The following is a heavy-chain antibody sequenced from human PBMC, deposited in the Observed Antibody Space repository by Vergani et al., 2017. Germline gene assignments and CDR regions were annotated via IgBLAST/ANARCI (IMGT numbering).Heavy chain of an antibody. CDR2: IYYSGST. J-gene: IGHJ6*02. V-gene: IGHV4-39*01. CDR3: ARHRGSGGFFPSSYFYGMDG. CDR1: GASIRSSNYY. Sequence: QLQLQESGPGLVKPSATLSLTCSVSGASIRSSNYYWGWIRQPPGKGLEWIASIYYSGSTYYNPSLKSRVTISVDTSKNQFSLKLSSVTAADTAVYFCARHRGSGGFFPSSYFYGMDGWGHGTTVTVSS. D-gene: IGHD3-10*01.